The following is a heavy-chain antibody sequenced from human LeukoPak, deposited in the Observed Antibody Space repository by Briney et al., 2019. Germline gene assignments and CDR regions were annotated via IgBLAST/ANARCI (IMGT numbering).Heavy chain of an antibody. J-gene: IGHJ4*02. V-gene: IGHV3-7*01. Sequence: GGSLSLSCAASGYTFSTNWMNWVRQAPGKGLEWVANINQDGSRTQYVDSVKGRFTISKDNTNNILYLQMNRLRAEDTAVYYCARPSSAANDYWGQGTLVTVSS. CDR1: GYTFSTNW. D-gene: IGHD2-15*01. CDR2: INQDGSRT. CDR3: ARPSSAANDY.